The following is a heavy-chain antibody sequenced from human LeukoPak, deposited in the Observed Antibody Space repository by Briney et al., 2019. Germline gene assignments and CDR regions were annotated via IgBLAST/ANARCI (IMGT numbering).Heavy chain of an antibody. Sequence: GGSLRLSCAASGFTVSSNYMSWVRQAPGKGLEWVSAISGSGGSTYYADSVKGRFTISRDNSKNTLYLQMNSLRAEDTAVYYCAKARIAVTSFDYWGQGTLVTVSS. V-gene: IGHV3-23*01. CDR2: ISGSGGST. CDR3: AKARIAVTSFDY. CDR1: GFTVSSNY. D-gene: IGHD6-19*01. J-gene: IGHJ4*02.